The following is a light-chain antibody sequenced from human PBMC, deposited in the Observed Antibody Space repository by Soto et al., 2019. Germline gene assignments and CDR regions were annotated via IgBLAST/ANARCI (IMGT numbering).Light chain of an antibody. J-gene: IGKJ5*01. CDR1: QSVNSL. CDR2: RAS. CDR3: QQYNNWPIT. V-gene: IGKV3-15*01. Sequence: EIVMTQSPATLSVSPGEGATLSCRASQSVNSLLAWYQQKPGQAPRLLIYRASTRAAGVPDRFSGSGSGTEFTLTISSLQSEDFAVYHCQQYNNWPITFGQGTRPEIK.